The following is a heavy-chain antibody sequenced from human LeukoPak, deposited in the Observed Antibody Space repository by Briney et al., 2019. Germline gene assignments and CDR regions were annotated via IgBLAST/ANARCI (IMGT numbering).Heavy chain of an antibody. V-gene: IGHV1-2*02. Sequence: ASVKVSCKSSGFTFTDHYIHWVRQGPGQGLEWMGYIGPHSTFTSSPQEFQGRITMTRDASMSTAYMELTRLTSDDTAVYYCVKEGEGPLSKDFDYWGQGTLVAVSS. D-gene: IGHD2/OR15-2a*01. J-gene: IGHJ4*02. CDR1: GFTFTDHY. CDR3: VKEGEGPLSKDFDY. CDR2: IGPHSTFT.